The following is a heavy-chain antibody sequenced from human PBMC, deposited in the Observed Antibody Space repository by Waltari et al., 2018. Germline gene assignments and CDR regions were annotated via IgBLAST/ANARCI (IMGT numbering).Heavy chain of an antibody. V-gene: IGHV3-49*04. D-gene: IGHD3-16*02. J-gene: IGHJ4*02. CDR2: MRSKAYGGTT. CDR1: GFTFGDYA. Sequence: EVQLVESGGGLVQPGRSLSLSCTASGFTFGDYAMSWVRQAPGKGLEWVGFMRSKAYGGTTEYAASVKGRFTISRDDSKSIAYLQMNSLKTEDTAVYYCTRDRSADYWGQGTLVTVSS. CDR3: TRDRSADY.